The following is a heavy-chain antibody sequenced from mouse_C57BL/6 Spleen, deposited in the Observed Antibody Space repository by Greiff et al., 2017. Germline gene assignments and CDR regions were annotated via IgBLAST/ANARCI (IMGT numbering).Heavy chain of an antibody. CDR1: GFTFSSYA. CDR2: ISDGGSYT. V-gene: IGHV5-4*01. D-gene: IGHD2-5*01. CDR3: AREDSNYGLAWFAY. J-gene: IGHJ3*01. Sequence: EVKLVESGGGLVKPGGSLKLSCAASGFTFSSYAMSWVRQTPEKRLEWVATISDGGSYTYYPDNVKGRFTISRDNAKNNLYLQMSHLKSEDTAMYYCAREDSNYGLAWFAYWGQGTLVTVSA.